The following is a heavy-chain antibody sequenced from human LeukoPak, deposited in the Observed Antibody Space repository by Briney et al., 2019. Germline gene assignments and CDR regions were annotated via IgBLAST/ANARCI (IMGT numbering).Heavy chain of an antibody. Sequence: SETLSLTCTVSGGSISSYYWSWIRQPPGKGLEWIGYIYYSGSTNYNPSLKSRVTISVDTSKNQFSLKLSSVTAADTAVYYCARDGRSSSRGYNWFDPWGQGTLVTVSS. D-gene: IGHD6-13*01. J-gene: IGHJ5*02. CDR3: ARDGRSSSRGYNWFDP. CDR1: GGSISSYY. V-gene: IGHV4-59*01. CDR2: IYYSGST.